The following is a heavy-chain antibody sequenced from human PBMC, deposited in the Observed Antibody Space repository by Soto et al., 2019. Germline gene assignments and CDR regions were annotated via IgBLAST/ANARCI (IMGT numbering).Heavy chain of an antibody. CDR1: GFSFSSYA. J-gene: IGHJ4*02. CDR2: ISARGGSS. V-gene: IGHV3-23*01. Sequence: EVQLLESGGGLVPPGGSLRLSCAASGFSFSSYAMVWVRQAPGKGLEWVSVISARGGSSYFADSVKGRVTISRDNSKNVLSLEMNSLRAEDTAIYFCAKGSIEYSSSVDNWGQGTLVLVSS. CDR3: AKGSIEYSSSVDN. D-gene: IGHD5-12*01.